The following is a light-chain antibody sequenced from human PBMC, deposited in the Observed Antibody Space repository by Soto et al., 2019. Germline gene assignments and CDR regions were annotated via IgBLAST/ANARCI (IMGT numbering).Light chain of an antibody. Sequence: EIVLTQSPATLSLSPGERATLSCRASQSVGSYLAWYQQKPGQAPRPLIYDASNRATGIPARFSGSGSGTDFTLTISSLEPEDSAVYYCQQRSNWPTITFGQGTRLEIK. V-gene: IGKV3-11*01. CDR3: QQRSNWPTIT. CDR2: DAS. J-gene: IGKJ5*01. CDR1: QSVGSY.